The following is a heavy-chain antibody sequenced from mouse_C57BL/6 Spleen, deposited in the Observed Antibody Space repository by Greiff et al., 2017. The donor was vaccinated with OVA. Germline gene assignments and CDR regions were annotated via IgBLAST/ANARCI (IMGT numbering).Heavy chain of an antibody. V-gene: IGHV3-6*01. CDR2: ISYDGSN. Sequence: EVQLVESGPGLVKPSQSLSLPCSVTGHSITSGYYWNWIRQFPGNKLEWMGYISYDGSNNYNPSLKNRISITRDTSKNQFFLKLNSVTTEDTATYYCARGDTTVVAKGVLFDYWGQGTTLTVSS. CDR1: GHSITSGYY. J-gene: IGHJ2*01. CDR3: ARGDTTVVAKGVLFDY. D-gene: IGHD1-1*01.